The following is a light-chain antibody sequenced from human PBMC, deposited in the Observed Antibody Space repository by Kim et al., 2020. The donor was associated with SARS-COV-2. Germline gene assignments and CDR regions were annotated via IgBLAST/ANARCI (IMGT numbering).Light chain of an antibody. CDR3: QQSYSTPS. CDR1: QNIDIY. Sequence: AASVGDRVTIPCRASQNIDIYLSWDQQKPEKAPKLLIYASSSLQSWVPSRFSGRETGTEYTLTISNLQPEDSATYYCQQSYSTPSFGQGTKVDIK. V-gene: IGKV1-39*01. J-gene: IGKJ1*01. CDR2: ASS.